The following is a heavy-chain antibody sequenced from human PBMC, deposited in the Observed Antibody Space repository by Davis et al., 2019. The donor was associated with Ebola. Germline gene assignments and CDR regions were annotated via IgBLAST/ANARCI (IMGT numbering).Heavy chain of an antibody. CDR2: IYHSGST. J-gene: IGHJ4*02. CDR1: GYSISSGYY. CDR3: ARSLVGGAAFDY. Sequence: PSETLSLTCTVSGYSISSGYYWGWIRQPPGKGLEWIGSIYHSGSTYYNPSLKSRVTISVDTSKNQFSLKLSSMTAADTAVYYCARSLVGGAAFDYWGQGTLVTVSS. D-gene: IGHD1-26*01. V-gene: IGHV4-38-2*02.